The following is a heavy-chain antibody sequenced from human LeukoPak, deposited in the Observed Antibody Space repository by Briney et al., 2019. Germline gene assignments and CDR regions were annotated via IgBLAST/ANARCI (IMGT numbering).Heavy chain of an antibody. CDR2: IYPGDSDT. CDR3: ARPSTVNAFDI. Sequence: GESLKISCKGSGYSFTTYWIGWVRQKPGKGLEWRGIIYPGDSDTRYSPSFQGQVTISADKSISTAYLQWSSLKASDTAMYYCARPSTVNAFDIWGQGTMVTVSS. V-gene: IGHV5-51*01. J-gene: IGHJ3*02. CDR1: GYSFTTYW. D-gene: IGHD5/OR15-5a*01.